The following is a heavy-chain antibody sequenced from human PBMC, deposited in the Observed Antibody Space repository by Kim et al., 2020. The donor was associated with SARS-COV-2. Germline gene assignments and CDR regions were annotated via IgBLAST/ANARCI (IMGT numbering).Heavy chain of an antibody. Sequence: ASVKVSCKASVYTFTMNSISWVRQAPGQGREWMGWINTDTGNPTYAQAFTRRFVFSVDTSVTTAYLQISSLEPEDTALYYCTRVIWGTYRYTDYWGQGTL. CDR3: TRVIWGTYRYTDY. CDR2: INTDTGNP. J-gene: IGHJ4*02. D-gene: IGHD3-16*02. V-gene: IGHV7-4-1*02. CDR1: VYTFTMNS.